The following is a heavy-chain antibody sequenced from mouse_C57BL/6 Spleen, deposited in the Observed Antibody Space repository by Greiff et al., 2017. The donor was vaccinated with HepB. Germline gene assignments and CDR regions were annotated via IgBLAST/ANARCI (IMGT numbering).Heavy chain of an antibody. Sequence: VQLKQSGPELVKPGASVKISCKASGYSFTGYYMNWVKQSPEKSLEWIGEINPSTGGTTYNQKFKAKATLTVDKSSSTAYMQLKSLTSEDSAVYYCARRGLGDYAVDYWGQGTSVTVSS. J-gene: IGHJ4*01. D-gene: IGHD6-1*01. CDR3: ARRGLGDYAVDY. CDR2: INPSTGGT. CDR1: GYSFTGYY. V-gene: IGHV1-42*01.